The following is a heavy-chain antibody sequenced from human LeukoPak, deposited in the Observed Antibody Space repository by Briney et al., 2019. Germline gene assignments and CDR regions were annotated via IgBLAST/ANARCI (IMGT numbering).Heavy chain of an antibody. D-gene: IGHD3-22*01. CDR2: INHSGST. CDR1: GGSFSGYY. V-gene: IGHV4-34*01. Sequence: PETLSLTCAVYGGSFSGYYWSWIRQPPGKGLEWIGEINHSGSTNYNPSLKSRVTISVDTSKNQFSLKLSSVTAADTAVYCCARASRVTYYYDSSGRRFDYWGQGTLVTVSS. J-gene: IGHJ4*02. CDR3: ARASRVTYYYDSSGRRFDY.